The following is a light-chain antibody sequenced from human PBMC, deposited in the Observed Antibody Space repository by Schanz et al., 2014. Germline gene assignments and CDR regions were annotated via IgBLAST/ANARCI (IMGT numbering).Light chain of an antibody. V-gene: IGLV1-51*01. CDR1: SSNIGSNH. CDR2: DND. CDR3: QCYDSSLSGWRV. Sequence: QSVLTQPPSVSAAPGQKVTISCSGSSSNIGSNHVSWYQQIPGTAPKLLIYDNDKRPSGIPDRFAASKSGTSATLGITGLQAEDEAVYYCQCYDSSLSGWRVFGGGTKLTVL. J-gene: IGLJ3*02.